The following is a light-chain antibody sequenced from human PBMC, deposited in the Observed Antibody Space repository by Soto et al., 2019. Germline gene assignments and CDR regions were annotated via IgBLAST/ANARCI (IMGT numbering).Light chain of an antibody. CDR2: DAS. V-gene: IGKV1-5*01. CDR1: QSTANW. Sequence: IQMTQFPATLTASVGDRVTITCRASQSTANWLAWYQRKPGKAPKVVIYDASSLGSGVPSRFSGSGSGTEFTLTISSLQPDDFATYYCQQYTSFPYSFGQGTKVDIK. J-gene: IGKJ2*03. CDR3: QQYTSFPYS.